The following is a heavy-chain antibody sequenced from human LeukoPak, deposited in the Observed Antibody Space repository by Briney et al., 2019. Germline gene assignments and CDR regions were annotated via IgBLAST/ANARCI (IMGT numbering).Heavy chain of an antibody. CDR2: ISHDGCYQ. D-gene: IGHD5-24*01. Sequence: GGSLRLSCAASGFTFSSPAIHWVRQAPGDGLKWGALISHDGCYQDYADSVNGLFPISRDTPRNTLYLHTNTLPSDHTAVYLCAWELTKRYDSWGQGTLVTVSS. CDR3: AWELTKRYDS. CDR1: GFTFSSPA. J-gene: IGHJ4*02. V-gene: IGHV3-30-3*01.